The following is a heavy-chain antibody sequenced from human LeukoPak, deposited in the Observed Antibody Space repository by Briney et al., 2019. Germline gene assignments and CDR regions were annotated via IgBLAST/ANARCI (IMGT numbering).Heavy chain of an antibody. V-gene: IGHV4-59*01. Sequence: SETLSLTCTVSGGSISSYYWSWIRQPPGKGLEWIGYIYYSGSTNYNPSLKSRVTISVDTSKNQFSLKLSSVTAADTAVYYCASQGGYSSGWYGGWANWFDPWGQGTLVTVSS. CDR3: ASQGGYSSGWYGGWANWFDP. CDR1: GGSISSYY. J-gene: IGHJ5*02. CDR2: IYYSGST. D-gene: IGHD6-19*01.